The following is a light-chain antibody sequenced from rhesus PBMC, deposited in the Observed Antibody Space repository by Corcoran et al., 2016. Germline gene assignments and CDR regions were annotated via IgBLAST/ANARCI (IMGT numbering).Light chain of an antibody. V-gene: IGKV3-35*01. J-gene: IGKJ4*01. Sequence: EIIMTQSPATLSLSPGERVTLSCRASQSVNYNLAWYQQKPGQPPRLLIYDASNRATGIPGRFSGSGSVTDFTLTINSLQPEDVGVYYCLQESNWPLTFGGGTKVEIK. CDR2: DAS. CDR1: QSVNYN. CDR3: LQESNWPLT.